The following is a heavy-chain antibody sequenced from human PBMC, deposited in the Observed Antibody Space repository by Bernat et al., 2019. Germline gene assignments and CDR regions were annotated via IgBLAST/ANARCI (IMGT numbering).Heavy chain of an antibody. J-gene: IGHJ5*02. CDR1: GYIFVTYL. CDR2: ISTYQGNT. Sequence: QVQLVQSGPEMKKPGASVKVSCKASGYIFVTYLISWVRQAPGQGLEWMGWISTYQGNTRLAQKFQGRVTLPTDSSTSTVYMELRNLRPNDTAVYYCARGSNVTCTYHPSAQGTLVTVSS. CDR3: ARGSNVTCTYHP. V-gene: IGHV1-18*01. D-gene: IGHD2-8*01.